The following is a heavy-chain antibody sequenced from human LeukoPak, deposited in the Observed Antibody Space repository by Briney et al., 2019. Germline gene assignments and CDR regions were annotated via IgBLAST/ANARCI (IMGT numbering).Heavy chain of an antibody. V-gene: IGHV4-4*02. CDR2: INHSGST. CDR3: ARSGYSYGADAFDI. D-gene: IGHD5-18*01. CDR1: GGSISSRNW. Sequence: SETLSLTCAVSGGSISSRNWWSWVRQPPGKGLEWIGEINHSGSTNYNPSLKSRVTISVDTSKNQFSLKLSSVTAADTAVYYCARSGYSYGADAFDIWGQGTMVTVSS. J-gene: IGHJ3*02.